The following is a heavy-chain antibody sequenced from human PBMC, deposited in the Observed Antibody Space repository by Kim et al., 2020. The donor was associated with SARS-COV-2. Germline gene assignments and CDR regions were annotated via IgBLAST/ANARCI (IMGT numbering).Heavy chain of an antibody. Sequence: NPSLMSRVTIAVDPSKNQFSLKLSSVTAADTAVYYCARVRVTGTTPPFDYWGQGTLVTVSS. D-gene: IGHD1-7*01. V-gene: IGHV4-34*01. CDR3: ARVRVTGTTPPFDY. J-gene: IGHJ4*02.